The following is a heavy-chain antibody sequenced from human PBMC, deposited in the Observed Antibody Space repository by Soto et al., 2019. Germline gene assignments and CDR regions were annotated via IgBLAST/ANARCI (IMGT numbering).Heavy chain of an antibody. Sequence: ASVKVSCKASGYTFTSYDINWVRQATGQGLEWMGWMNPNSGNTAYAQKFQGRVTITRDTSASTAYMELSSLRSEDTAVYYCARDLVTMVREVRFFGYWGQGTLVTVSS. V-gene: IGHV1-8*01. CDR1: GYTFTSYD. D-gene: IGHD3-10*01. J-gene: IGHJ4*02. CDR2: MNPNSGNT. CDR3: ARDLVTMVREVRFFGY.